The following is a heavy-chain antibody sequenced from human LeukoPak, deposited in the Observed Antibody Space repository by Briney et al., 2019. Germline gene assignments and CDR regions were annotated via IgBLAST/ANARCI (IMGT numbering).Heavy chain of an antibody. V-gene: IGHV4-59*01. D-gene: IGHD6-13*01. J-gene: IGHJ4*02. Sequence: SETLSLTCTVSGGSINSYYWSWIRQPPGKGLEWIGYIYYSGSTNYSPSLKGRVTISVDTSKNQFSLKLSSVTAADAAVYYCARGLAAAGTSYFDYWGQGTLVTVSS. CDR1: GGSINSYY. CDR2: IYYSGST. CDR3: ARGLAAAGTSYFDY.